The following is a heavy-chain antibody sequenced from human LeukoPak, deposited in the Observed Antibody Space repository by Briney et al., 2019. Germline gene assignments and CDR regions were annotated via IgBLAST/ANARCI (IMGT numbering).Heavy chain of an antibody. J-gene: IGHJ4*02. CDR2: INPDGGTT. D-gene: IGHD3-3*01. CDR3: ARATTIFGVVIIFFDT. Sequence: ASVKVSCKASGYTFTSYGISWVRQAPGQGLEWMGWINPDGGTTKYAQNFQGRVTMTSDTSVSTAYMDLSSLTSDDTAVYYCARATTIFGVVIIFFDTWGQGTLVTVSS. V-gene: IGHV1-18*01. CDR1: GYTFTSYG.